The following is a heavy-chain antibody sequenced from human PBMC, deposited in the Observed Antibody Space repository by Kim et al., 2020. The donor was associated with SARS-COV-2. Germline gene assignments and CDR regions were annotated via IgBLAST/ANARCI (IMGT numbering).Heavy chain of an antibody. Sequence: SPSFQGHVTISADKSISTAYLQWSSLKASDTAMYYCARHKPPRGSRWFDPWGQGTLVTVSS. CDR3: ARHKPPRGSRWFDP. V-gene: IGHV5-10-1*01. J-gene: IGHJ5*02. D-gene: IGHD6-13*01.